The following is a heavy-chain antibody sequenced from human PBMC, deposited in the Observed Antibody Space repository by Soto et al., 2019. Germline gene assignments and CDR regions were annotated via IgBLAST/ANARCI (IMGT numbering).Heavy chain of an antibody. CDR2: IWYDGSNK. CDR1: GFTFSSYG. V-gene: IGHV3-33*01. CDR3: ARAVAGTTSVRYYYYGMDV. Sequence: QVQLVESGGGVVQPGRSLRLSCAASGFTFSSYGMHWVRQAPGKGLEWVAVIWYDGSNKYYADSVKGRFTISRDNSKNXLXXQMNSLRAEDTAVYYCARAVAGTTSVRYYYYGMDVWGQGTTVTVSS. D-gene: IGHD6-19*01. J-gene: IGHJ6*02.